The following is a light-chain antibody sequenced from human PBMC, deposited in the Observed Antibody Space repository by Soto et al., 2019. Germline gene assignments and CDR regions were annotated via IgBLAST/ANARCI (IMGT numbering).Light chain of an antibody. Sequence: EIVLTPSPATLSLSPVDSATLSCRASQSIRSYLAWYQQKRGQAPRLLIYDASNRATGIPARFSGSGSGTEFTLTINSLQAEDCAVYYCQQYYNWPRTFGQGTRLEIK. V-gene: IGKV3-11*01. CDR1: QSIRSY. CDR2: DAS. CDR3: QQYYNWPRT. J-gene: IGKJ5*01.